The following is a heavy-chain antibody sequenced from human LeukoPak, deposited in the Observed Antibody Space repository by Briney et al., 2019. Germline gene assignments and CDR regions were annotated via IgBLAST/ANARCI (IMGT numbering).Heavy chain of an antibody. D-gene: IGHD6-25*01. J-gene: IGHJ4*02. CDR2: ISGSGGST. Sequence: SSETLSLTCTVSGDSISSSSYYWGWIRQPPGKGLEWVSAISGSGGSTYYADSVKGRFTISRDNSKNTLYLQMNSLRAEDTAVYYCAKDTGRLPGPPDYWGQGTLVTVSS. V-gene: IGHV3-23*01. CDR1: GDSISSSSYY. CDR3: AKDTGRLPGPPDY.